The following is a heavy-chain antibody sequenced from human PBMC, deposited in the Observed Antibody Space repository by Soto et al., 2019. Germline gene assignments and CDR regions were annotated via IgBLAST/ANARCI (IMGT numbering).Heavy chain of an antibody. V-gene: IGHV3-30-3*01. CDR1: GFTFSSYA. J-gene: IGHJ4*02. CDR2: ISYDGSNK. CDR3: AREKWDSSGWSHTYTRLVLDY. D-gene: IGHD6-19*01. Sequence: QVQLVESGGGVVQPGRSLRLSCAASGFTFSSYAMHWVRQAPGKGLEWVAVISYDGSNKYYADSVKGRFTISRDNSKNTLYLQMNSLRAEDTAVYYCAREKWDSSGWSHTYTRLVLDYWGQGTLVTVSS.